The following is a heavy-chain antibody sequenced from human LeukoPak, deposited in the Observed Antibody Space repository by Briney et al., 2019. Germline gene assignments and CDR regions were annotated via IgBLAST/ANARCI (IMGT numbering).Heavy chain of an antibody. J-gene: IGHJ5*02. V-gene: IGHV4-34*01. CDR1: GGSFSGYY. CDR3: ARKSLGRYCSSTSCRGVRWFDP. Sequence: SETLSLTCAVYGGSFSGYYWSWIRQPPGKGLEWIGDINHSGSPNYNPSLKSRVPISVDTYKNQFSLKLSSVTAADTAVYYCARKSLGRYCSSTSCRGVRWFDPWGQGTLVTVSS. CDR2: INHSGSP. D-gene: IGHD2-2*01.